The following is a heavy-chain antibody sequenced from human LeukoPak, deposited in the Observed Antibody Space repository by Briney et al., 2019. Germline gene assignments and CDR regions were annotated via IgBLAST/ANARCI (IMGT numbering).Heavy chain of an antibody. CDR3: ARDIMAYDYVWGSYWDYFDY. CDR2: ISAYNGNT. Sequence: ASVKVSCKASGYTFTSYGISWVRQAPGQGLEWMGWISAYNGNTNYAQKPQGRVTMTTDTSTSTAYMELRSLRSDDTAVYYCARDIMAYDYVWGSYWDYFDYWGQGTLVTVSS. CDR1: GYTFTSYG. D-gene: IGHD3-16*01. J-gene: IGHJ4*02. V-gene: IGHV1-18*01.